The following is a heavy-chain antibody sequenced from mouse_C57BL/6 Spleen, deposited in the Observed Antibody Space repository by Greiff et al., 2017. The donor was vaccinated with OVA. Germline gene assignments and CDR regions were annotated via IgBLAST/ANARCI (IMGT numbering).Heavy chain of an antibody. CDR2: IYPGDGDT. V-gene: IGHV1-80*01. Sequence: VQLQQSGAELVKPGASVKISCKASGYAFSSYWMNWVKQRPGKGLEWIGQIYPGDGDTNYNGKFKGKATLTADKSSSTAYMQLSSLTSEDSAVYCGASDFYDGSSGDMDYWGQGTSVTVSS. J-gene: IGHJ4*01. CDR1: GYAFSSYW. CDR3: ASDFYDGSSGDMDY. D-gene: IGHD1-1*01.